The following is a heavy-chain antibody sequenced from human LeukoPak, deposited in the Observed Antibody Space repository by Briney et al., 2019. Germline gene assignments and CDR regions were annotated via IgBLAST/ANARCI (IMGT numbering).Heavy chain of an antibody. CDR3: ARDPVHYYDSSGYWRY. D-gene: IGHD3-22*01. Sequence: ASVKVSCKASGYTFTSYGISWVRQAPGQGLEWMGWISAYNGNTNYAQKLQGRVTMTTDKSTTTAYMELRSLRSDDTAVYYCARDPVHYYDSSGYWRYWGQGTLVTASS. J-gene: IGHJ4*02. CDR1: GYTFTSYG. CDR2: ISAYNGNT. V-gene: IGHV1-18*01.